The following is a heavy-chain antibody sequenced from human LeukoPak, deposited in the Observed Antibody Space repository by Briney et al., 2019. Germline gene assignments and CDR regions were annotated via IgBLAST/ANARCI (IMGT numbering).Heavy chain of an antibody. Sequence: ASVKVSCKTSGYTFMNYFIHWVRQAPGQGLEWTGVINPNDGSTNYAQKFQGRVTMTRDTSTSTLYMELSSLRSDDTAVYYCASNYSDTYFGSFDIWGQGTMVTVSS. V-gene: IGHV1-46*01. CDR2: INPNDGST. CDR3: ASNYSDTYFGSFDI. CDR1: GYTFMNYF. J-gene: IGHJ3*02. D-gene: IGHD1-26*01.